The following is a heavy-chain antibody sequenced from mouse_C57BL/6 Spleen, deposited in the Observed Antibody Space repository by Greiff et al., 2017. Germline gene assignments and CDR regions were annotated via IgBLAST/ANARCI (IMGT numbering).Heavy chain of an antibody. CDR2: ISYDGSN. V-gene: IGHV3-6*01. Sequence: EVKLVESGPGLVKPSQSLSLTCSVTGYSITSGYYWNWILQFPGNKLEWMGYISYDGSNNYNPSLKNRISITRDTSKNQFFLKLNSVTTEDTATYYCARVYYGPWYFDVWGTGTTVTVSS. D-gene: IGHD1-1*01. J-gene: IGHJ1*03. CDR1: GYSITSGYY. CDR3: ARVYYGPWYFDV.